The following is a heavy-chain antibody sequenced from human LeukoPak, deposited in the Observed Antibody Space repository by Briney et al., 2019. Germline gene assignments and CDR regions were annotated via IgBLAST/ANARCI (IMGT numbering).Heavy chain of an antibody. J-gene: IGHJ4*02. D-gene: IGHD6-19*01. Sequence: GGSLRLSCAASGFTFSSYAMSWVRQAPGKGLEWGSAISGSGGSTYYADSVKGRFTISRDNSKNTLYLQMNSLRAEDTAVYYCAKETNQAVAGALDYWGQGTLVTVSS. CDR2: ISGSGGST. V-gene: IGHV3-23*01. CDR3: AKETNQAVAGALDY. CDR1: GFTFSSYA.